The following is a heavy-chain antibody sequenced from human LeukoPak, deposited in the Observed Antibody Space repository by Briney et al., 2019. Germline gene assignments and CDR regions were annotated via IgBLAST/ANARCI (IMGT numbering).Heavy chain of an antibody. D-gene: IGHD2-2*01. CDR2: ISPYNANT. V-gene: IGHV1-18*01. CDR3: ARDLGYHLLTNYYYYGMDV. J-gene: IGHJ6*02. CDR1: GYTFTIYG. Sequence: ASVKVSCKTSGYTFTIYGISWVRQAPGQGLEWMGWISPYNANTNYAQKLQGRVTMTTDTSTSTAYMELRSLRSDDTAVYYCARDLGYHLLTNYYYYGMDVWGQGTTVTVSS.